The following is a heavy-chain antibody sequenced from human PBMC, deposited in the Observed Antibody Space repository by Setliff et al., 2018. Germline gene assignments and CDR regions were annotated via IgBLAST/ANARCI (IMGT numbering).Heavy chain of an antibody. D-gene: IGHD2-15*01. CDR1: GGTFSTFG. CDR3: ARSPAVLGIVYLDP. V-gene: IGHV1-69*05. Sequence: SVKVSCKTSGGTFSTFGIHWVRQAPGQGLVWMGGIIPIFGTTNYAQRFQGRVTITTDESTSTAYMELDSLRSEDTAVYYCARSPAVLGIVYLDPWGQGTLVTVSS. CDR2: IIPIFGTT. J-gene: IGHJ5*02.